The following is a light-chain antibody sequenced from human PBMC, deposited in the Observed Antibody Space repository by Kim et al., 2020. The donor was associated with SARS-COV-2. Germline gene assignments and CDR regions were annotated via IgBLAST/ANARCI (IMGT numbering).Light chain of an antibody. J-gene: IGKJ4*01. CDR2: GAS. Sequence: TIMTQSPAALSVSPGEGATLSCWASQTVYVKLAWYQQKPGQAPRLLIYGASVRATGVPTRFSGSGSGTVFTLTISSLQSEDSAVYYCQQYNTWPPAFGGGTKVDIK. CDR3: QQYNTWPPA. CDR1: QTVYVK. V-gene: IGKV3-15*01.